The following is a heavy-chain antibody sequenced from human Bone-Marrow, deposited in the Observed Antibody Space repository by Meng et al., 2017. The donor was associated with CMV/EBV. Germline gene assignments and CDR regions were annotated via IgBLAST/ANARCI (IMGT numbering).Heavy chain of an antibody. CDR3: ARHIREYYYDSKGSYFDY. V-gene: IGHV4-39*01. Sequence: GSLRLSCTVSGGSISSSSYYWGWIRQPPGKGLEWIGSIYYSGSTYYNPSLKSRVTISVDTSKNQFSLKLSSVAAADTAVYYCARHIREYYYDSKGSYFDYWGQGTLVTGSS. CDR2: IYYSGST. J-gene: IGHJ4*02. CDR1: GGSISSSSYY. D-gene: IGHD3-22*01.